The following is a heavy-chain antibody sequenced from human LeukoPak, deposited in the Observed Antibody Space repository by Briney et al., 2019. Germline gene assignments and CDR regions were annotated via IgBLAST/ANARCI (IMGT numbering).Heavy chain of an antibody. CDR3: ARETIAAAGKGFDP. D-gene: IGHD6-13*01. CDR1: GFTFISYS. CDR2: ISSSSSYI. J-gene: IGHJ5*02. V-gene: IGHV3-21*01. Sequence: PGGSLRHSCAASGFTFISYSMNWVRQAPGKGLEWVSSISSSSSYIYYADSVKGRFTISRDNAKKSLYLQMNSLRAEDTAVYYCARETIAAAGKGFDPWGQGTLVTVSS.